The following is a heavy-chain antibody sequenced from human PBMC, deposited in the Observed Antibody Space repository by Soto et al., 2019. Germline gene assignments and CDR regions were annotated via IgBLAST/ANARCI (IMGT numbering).Heavy chain of an antibody. V-gene: IGHV3-33*01. CDR3: ARLYCSSPSCYSVGAFEI. CDR1: GCTFSNYG. CDR2: IWFDGSDK. D-gene: IGHD2-2*01. Sequence: GGSLRRSCAASGCTFSNYGMHWVRQAPGKGLERVALIWFDGSDKYYADSVKGRFTMSRDNSKNTVYLQMNSLRAEETAMYYCARLYCSSPSCYSVGAFEIRGQGTMVTVSS. J-gene: IGHJ3*02.